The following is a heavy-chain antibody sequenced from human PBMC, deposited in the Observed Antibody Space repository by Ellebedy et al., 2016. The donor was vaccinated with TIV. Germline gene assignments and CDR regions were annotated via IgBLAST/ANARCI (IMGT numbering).Heavy chain of an antibody. CDR3: ARRELLGYSYGRYAFNI. CDR1: GFTVSSNY. J-gene: IGHJ3*02. V-gene: IGHV3-66*04. D-gene: IGHD5-18*01. CDR2: IYSSHGT. Sequence: PGGSLRLSCAPSGFTVSSNYMSWVRQAPGKGLEWVSVIYSSHGTYYSDSVKDRFTISRDNSKNTLYLQMNILRPEDTAVYYCARRELLGYSYGRYAFNIWGHGTMVTVSS.